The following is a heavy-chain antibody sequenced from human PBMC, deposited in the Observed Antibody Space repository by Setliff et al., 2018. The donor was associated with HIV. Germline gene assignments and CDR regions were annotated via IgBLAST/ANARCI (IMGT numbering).Heavy chain of an antibody. CDR1: GFSFRSYA. CDR3: AKTQTVITVYGPFDS. D-gene: IGHD4-4*01. J-gene: IGHJ4*02. CDR2: ISGSGDIT. Sequence: GESLKISCAASGFSFRSYAVSWVRQAPGKGLEWVSVISGSGDITYYRESVKGRFTVSRDNSNNTVYLQMNGLRAEDTAMYYCAKTQTVITVYGPFDSWGQGTPVTVSS. V-gene: IGHV3-23*01.